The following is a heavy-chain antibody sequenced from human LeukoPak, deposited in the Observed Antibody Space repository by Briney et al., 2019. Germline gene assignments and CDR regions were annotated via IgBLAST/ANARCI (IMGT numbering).Heavy chain of an antibody. Sequence: SETLSLTCTVSGGSISSSSYYWGWIRQPPGRGLEWMGGIYYSGSTYYNPSLKSRVTISVDTFKNQFSLKLSSVTAADTAVYYCARAYCSGGSCYLGYYFDYWGQGTLVTVSS. CDR1: GGSISSSSYY. D-gene: IGHD2-15*01. J-gene: IGHJ4*02. CDR3: ARAYCSGGSCYLGYYFDY. CDR2: IYYSGST. V-gene: IGHV4-39*01.